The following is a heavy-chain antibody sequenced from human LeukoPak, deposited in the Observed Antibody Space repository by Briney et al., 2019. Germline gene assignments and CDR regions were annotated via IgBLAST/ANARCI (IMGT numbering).Heavy chain of an antibody. CDR3: AKVVSSGWYAVDY. V-gene: IGHV3-53*05. CDR1: GFTVSSNY. Sequence: GGSLRLSCAASGFTVSSNYMSWVRQAPGKGLEWVSVIYSGGSTYYADSVKGRFTISRDNSKNTLDLQMNSLRAEDTALYYCAKVVSSGWYAVDYWGQGTLVTVSS. CDR2: IYSGGST. D-gene: IGHD6-19*01. J-gene: IGHJ4*02.